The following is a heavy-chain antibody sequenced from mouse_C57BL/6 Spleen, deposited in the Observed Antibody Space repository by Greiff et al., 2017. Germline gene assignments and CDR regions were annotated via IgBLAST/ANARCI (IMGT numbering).Heavy chain of an antibody. J-gene: IGHJ1*03. Sequence: EVQLQESGGGLVQPGGSMKLSCVASGFTFSNYWMNWVRQSSEKGLEWVAQIRLKSDNYATHYAESVKGRFTISRDDSKSSVYLQMNNLRAEDTGIYYCTGTSRYFDVWGTGTTVTVSS. CDR2: IRLKSDNYAT. CDR1: GFTFSNYW. V-gene: IGHV6-3*01. D-gene: IGHD2-10*02. CDR3: TGTSRYFDV.